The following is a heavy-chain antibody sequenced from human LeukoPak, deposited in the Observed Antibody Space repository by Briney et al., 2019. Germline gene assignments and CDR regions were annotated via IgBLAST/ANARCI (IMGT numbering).Heavy chain of an antibody. CDR3: ARENHYYDSSGPIDY. J-gene: IGHJ4*02. CDR1: GGTFSSYA. CDR2: IIPIFGTA. D-gene: IGHD3-22*01. V-gene: IGHV1-69*05. Sequence: SVKVSCKASGGTFSSYAISWVRQAPGQGLEWMGRIIPIFGTANYAQKFQGRVTITTDESTSTAYMELSSLRSEDTAVYYCARENHYYDSSGPIDYWGQGTLVTVFS.